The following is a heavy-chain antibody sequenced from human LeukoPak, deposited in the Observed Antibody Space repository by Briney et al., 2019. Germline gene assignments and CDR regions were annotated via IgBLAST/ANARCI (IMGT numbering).Heavy chain of an antibody. CDR1: GFPFNEYS. V-gene: IGHV3-48*04. J-gene: IGHJ4*02. CDR2: IGIDSGNT. D-gene: IGHD1-1*01. Sequence: GGSLRLSCTASGFPFNEYSMNWVRQAPGKGLEWIAYIGIDSGNTWYADSVKGRFTISADSAKNSVSLQMSSLRVEDTGVYYCARDHNYAFDNWGQGTLVSVSS. CDR3: ARDHNYAFDN.